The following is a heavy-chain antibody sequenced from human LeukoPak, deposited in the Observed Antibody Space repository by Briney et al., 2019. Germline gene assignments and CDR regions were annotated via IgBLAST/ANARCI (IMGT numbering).Heavy chain of an antibody. J-gene: IGHJ3*02. V-gene: IGHV3-74*01. Sequence: PGGSLRLSCAASGFTFSSYWMHWVRQAPGKGLVWVSRINSDGSSTTYADSVKGRFTISRDNAKNTLFVQMNTLRAEDTAVYYCATSSVIVGVPAAGWKGAFDIWGRGTMVTVSS. CDR1: GFTFSSYW. D-gene: IGHD2-2*01. CDR3: ATSSVIVGVPAAGWKGAFDI. CDR2: INSDGSST.